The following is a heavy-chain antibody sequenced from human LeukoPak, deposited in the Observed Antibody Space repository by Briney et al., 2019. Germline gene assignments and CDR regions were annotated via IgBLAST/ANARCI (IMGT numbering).Heavy chain of an antibody. CDR1: GGSISSSSYY. CDR3: ARRPVIYCSSTSCYAGAFDI. J-gene: IGHJ3*02. V-gene: IGHV4-39*01. D-gene: IGHD2-2*01. Sequence: PSETLSLTSTVSGGSISSSSYYWGWIRQPPGKGLEWIGTIYYSGSTYYNPSLKSRVTISVDTSKNQFSLKLSSVTAADTAVYYCARRPVIYCSSTSCYAGAFDIWGQGTMVTVSS. CDR2: IYYSGST.